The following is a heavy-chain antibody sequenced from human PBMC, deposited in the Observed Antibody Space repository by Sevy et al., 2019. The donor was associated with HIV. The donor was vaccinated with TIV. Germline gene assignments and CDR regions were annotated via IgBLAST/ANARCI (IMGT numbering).Heavy chain of an antibody. Sequence: SETLSLTCTVSGYSINRNTYWGWIRQPPGKGLEWLGSVHHGGSTYYNPSLKSRVTISTDTSKNQFSLKLNSVTAADGAVYFCARDSSNYYDSGSHYKTNVAGSAWFDPWGQRTLVTVSS. CDR1: GYSINRNTY. CDR2: VHHGGST. J-gene: IGHJ5*02. CDR3: ARDSSNYYDSGSHYKTNVAGSAWFDP. D-gene: IGHD3-10*01. V-gene: IGHV4-38-2*02.